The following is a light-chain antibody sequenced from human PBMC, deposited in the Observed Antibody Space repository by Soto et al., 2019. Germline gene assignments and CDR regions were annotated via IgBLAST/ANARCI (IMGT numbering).Light chain of an antibody. CDR2: AAS. CDR1: QDISTY. V-gene: IGKV1-27*01. Sequence: DIRMNQSPSSLSSSVGDRVTIACRASQDISTYLAWYQQKPGKVPKLLIYAASTLLSGVPSRFSGSGSGTDFTLTISSLQPEDVATYYCQKYNTAPLTFGQGTKVDI. CDR3: QKYNTAPLT. J-gene: IGKJ1*01.